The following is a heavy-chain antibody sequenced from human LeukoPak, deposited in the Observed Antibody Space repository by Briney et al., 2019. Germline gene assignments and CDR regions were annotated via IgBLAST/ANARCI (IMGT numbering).Heavy chain of an antibody. D-gene: IGHD3-16*02. Sequence: SETLSLTCTVSGGSISSYYWSWIRQPPGKGLEWIGYIYYSGSTNYNPSLKSRVTISVDTSKNQFSLKLSSVTAADTAVYYCARDSSRYPSLSPRYRPSGPYFDYWGQGTLVTVSS. CDR3: ARDSSRYPSLSPRYRPSGPYFDY. CDR2: IYYSGST. CDR1: GGSISSYY. J-gene: IGHJ4*02. V-gene: IGHV4-59*01.